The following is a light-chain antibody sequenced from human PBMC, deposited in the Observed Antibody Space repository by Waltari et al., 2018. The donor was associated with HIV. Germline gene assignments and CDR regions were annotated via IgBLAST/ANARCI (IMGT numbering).Light chain of an antibody. V-gene: IGLV3-19*01. J-gene: IGLJ2*01. CDR3: NARDSSGNPL. Sequence: SSELTQDPAVSVALGQTVRITCQGDSLRSYYASWYQQKPGQAPVLVIYGENNRPSGIPDRFSGSSSGNIASLTITGTQAEDEAEYYCNARDSSGNPLFGGGTKLTVL. CDR1: SLRSYY. CDR2: GEN.